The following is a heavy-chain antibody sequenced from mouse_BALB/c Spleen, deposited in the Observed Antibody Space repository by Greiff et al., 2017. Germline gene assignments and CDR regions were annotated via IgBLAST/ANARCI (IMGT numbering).Heavy chain of an antibody. D-gene: IGHD1-1*01. Sequence: QVQLKESGPGLVAPSQSLSISCTVSGFSFTSYGVHWVRQPPGKGLEWLGVICAGGSTNYNSALMSRLSISKDNSKSQVFLKMNSLQTDDTTMYYCARSYGSSYYFDYWGQGTTLTVSS. CDR1: GFSFTSYG. J-gene: IGHJ2*01. V-gene: IGHV2-9*02. CDR2: ICAGGST. CDR3: ARSYGSSYYFDY.